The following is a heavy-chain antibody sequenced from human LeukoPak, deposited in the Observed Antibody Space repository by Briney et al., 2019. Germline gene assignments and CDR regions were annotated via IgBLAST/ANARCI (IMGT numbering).Heavy chain of an antibody. CDR1: GFTFSTYA. V-gene: IGHV3-21*06. CDR3: AKKKAITGDFDY. CDR2: ISRGSTYI. J-gene: IGHJ4*02. D-gene: IGHD3-10*01. Sequence: GGSLRLSCVGTGFTFSTYAMNWVRQAPGKRLEWVSSISRGSTYIYYADSLRGRVTISRDDAENSLYLQMNSLRVEDTAVYYCAKKKAITGDFDYWGQGTLVTVSS.